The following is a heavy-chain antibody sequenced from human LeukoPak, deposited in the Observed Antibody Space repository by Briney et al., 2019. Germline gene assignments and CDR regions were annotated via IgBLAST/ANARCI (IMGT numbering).Heavy chain of an antibody. V-gene: IGHV3-30*03. CDR3: TRYDSSRFDT. CDR1: GFTFSGYG. Sequence: PGRSLRLSCAGSGFTFSGYGMHWVRQAPGKGLEWVTGIAYDGSRKHYADSVKGRFTISRDNSKNTLYLQMNSQRAEDTPGYHCTRYDSSRFDTWGQGTLVIASS. D-gene: IGHD3-3*01. CDR2: IAYDGSRK. J-gene: IGHJ5*02.